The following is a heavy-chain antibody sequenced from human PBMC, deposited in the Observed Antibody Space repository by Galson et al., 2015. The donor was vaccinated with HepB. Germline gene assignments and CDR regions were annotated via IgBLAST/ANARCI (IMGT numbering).Heavy chain of an antibody. J-gene: IGHJ4*02. Sequence: SLRLSCAASGFTFSSYAMSWVRQAPGKGLEWVSAISGSGGSTYYADSVKGRFTISRDNSKNTLYLQMNSLRAEDTAVYYCAKDLRSIVVVPAAMDYWGQGTLVTVSS. CDR1: GFTFSSYA. CDR2: ISGSGGST. CDR3: AKDLRSIVVVPAAMDY. V-gene: IGHV3-23*01. D-gene: IGHD2-2*01.